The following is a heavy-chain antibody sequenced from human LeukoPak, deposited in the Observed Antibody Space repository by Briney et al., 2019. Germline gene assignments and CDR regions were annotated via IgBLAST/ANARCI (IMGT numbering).Heavy chain of an antibody. CDR1: GFTFSSYW. Sequence: PGGSLRLSCAASGFTFSSYWMHWVRQAPGKGLVWVSRISTDGSSTNSADSVKGRFTISRDNAENTLYLQMNGLRAEDTAVYYCVREYSSSSGRAFDIWGQGTMVTVSP. V-gene: IGHV3-74*01. CDR3: VREYSSSSGRAFDI. D-gene: IGHD6-6*01. J-gene: IGHJ3*02. CDR2: ISTDGSST.